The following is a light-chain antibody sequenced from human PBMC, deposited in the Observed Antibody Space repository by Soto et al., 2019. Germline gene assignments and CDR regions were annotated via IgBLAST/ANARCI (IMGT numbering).Light chain of an antibody. CDR2: LNSDGSH. V-gene: IGLV4-69*01. Sequence: QPVLTQSPSASASLGASVKLTCTLSSGHSSYAIAWHQQQPEKGPRYLMKLNSDGSHSKGDGIPDRFSGPSSGAERYLTISSLQSEDEADYYCQTWGTGVVFGGGTQLTVL. J-gene: IGLJ2*01. CDR3: QTWGTGVV. CDR1: SGHSSYA.